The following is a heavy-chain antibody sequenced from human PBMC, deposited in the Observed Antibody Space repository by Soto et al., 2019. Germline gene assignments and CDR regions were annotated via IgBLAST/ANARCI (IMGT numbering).Heavy chain of an antibody. CDR2: MNPNSGNT. V-gene: IGHV1-8*01. Sequence: QGLEWMGWMNPNSGNTGYAQKFQGRVTMTRNTSISTAYMELSSLRSEDTAVYYCARGSGYYDFWSGLRPMHVWGKGTTVTVS. D-gene: IGHD3-3*01. CDR3: ARGSGYYDFWSGLRPMHV. J-gene: IGHJ6*03.